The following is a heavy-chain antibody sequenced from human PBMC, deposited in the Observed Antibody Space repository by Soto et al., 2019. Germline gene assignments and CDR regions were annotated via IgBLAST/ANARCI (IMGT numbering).Heavy chain of an antibody. CDR2: INAGNGNT. CDR3: ARSIGVVTAADY. CDR1: GYTFTSYA. V-gene: IGHV1-3*01. D-gene: IGHD2-21*02. J-gene: IGHJ4*02. Sequence: QVQLVQSGAEVKKPGASVKVSCKASGYTFTSYAMHWVRQAPGQRLEWMGWINAGNGNTKYSQKFQGRVTITRDTSATTAYMELSSLGSADTAVYYCARSIGVVTAADYWGQGTLVTVSS.